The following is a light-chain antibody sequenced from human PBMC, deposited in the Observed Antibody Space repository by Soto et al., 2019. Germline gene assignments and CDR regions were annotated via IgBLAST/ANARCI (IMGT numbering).Light chain of an antibody. V-gene: IGKV1-39*01. J-gene: IGKJ1*01. CDR3: KKSYTVPTWT. Sequence: DIQMTQSPSSLPASVGDRVTITCRASQSISTYLSWYQQKPGKAPRLLIYTASTLQSGVPSRFSGSGSGTDFTLTISSLQPEDFATYYCKKSYTVPTWTFGQGTKVEIK. CDR2: TAS. CDR1: QSISTY.